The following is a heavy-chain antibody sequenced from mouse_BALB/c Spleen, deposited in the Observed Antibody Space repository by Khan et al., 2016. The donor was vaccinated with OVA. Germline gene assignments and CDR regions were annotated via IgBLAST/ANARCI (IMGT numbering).Heavy chain of an antibody. CDR3: ARQPYYHYNVMDY. J-gene: IGHJ4*01. CDR2: IWTDGST. CDR1: GFSLTNYG. D-gene: IGHD2-4*01. Sequence: QVQLKESGPGLVAPSQSLSITCTISGFSLTNYGVHWVRQPPGKGLEWLGVIWTDGSTTYNSALKSRLTITKDNSNSHVFLKMNSRQTDDTAIYVCARQPYYHYNVMDYWGQGTSGTVSS. V-gene: IGHV2-6-1*01.